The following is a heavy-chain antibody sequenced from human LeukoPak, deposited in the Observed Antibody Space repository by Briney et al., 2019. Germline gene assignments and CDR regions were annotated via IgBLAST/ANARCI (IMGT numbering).Heavy chain of an antibody. CDR2: IYYSGST. Sequence: SETLSLTCTVSGVSISSYYWSWIRQPPGKGLEWMGYIYYSGSTNYNPSLKSRVTVSVDTSKNQFSLKLSSVTAADTAVYYCARGLYYYDSSGYGYWGQGTLVTVSS. J-gene: IGHJ4*02. CDR1: GVSISSYY. CDR3: ARGLYYYDSSGYGY. V-gene: IGHV4-59*01. D-gene: IGHD3-22*01.